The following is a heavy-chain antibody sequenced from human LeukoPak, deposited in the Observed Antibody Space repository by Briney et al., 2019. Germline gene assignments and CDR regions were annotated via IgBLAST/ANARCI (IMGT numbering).Heavy chain of an antibody. CDR2: ISYDGSNK. V-gene: IGHV3-30-3*01. D-gene: IGHD3-16*01. Sequence: GRSLRLSCAASGFTFSSYAMHWVRQAPGKGLEWVAVISYDGSNKYYADSVKGRFTISRDNSKNTLYLQMNSLRAEDTAVYYCVRVTIPWAYYYYYGMDVWGQGATVTVSS. CDR3: VRVTIPWAYYYYYGMDV. J-gene: IGHJ6*02. CDR1: GFTFSSYA.